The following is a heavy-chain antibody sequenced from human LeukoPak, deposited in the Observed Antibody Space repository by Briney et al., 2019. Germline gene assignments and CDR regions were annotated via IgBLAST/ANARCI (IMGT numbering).Heavy chain of an antibody. CDR3: ATEDIVVVVAAATLDY. Sequence: GGSLRLSCAASGFTFSSYGMSWVRQAPGKGLEWVSAISGSGGSTYYADSVKGRLTISRDNSKNTLYLQMNSLRAEDTAVYYCATEDIVVVVAAATLDYWGQGTLVTVSS. CDR2: ISGSGGST. J-gene: IGHJ4*02. V-gene: IGHV3-23*01. D-gene: IGHD2-15*01. CDR1: GFTFSSYG.